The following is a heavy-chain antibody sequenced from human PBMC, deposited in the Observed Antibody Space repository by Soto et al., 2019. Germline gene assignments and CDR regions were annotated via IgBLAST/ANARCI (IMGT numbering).Heavy chain of an antibody. J-gene: IGHJ4*02. CDR2: ISDDGDST. CDR3: AKRSGYQEAAYLDY. V-gene: IGHV3-23*01. CDR1: RFTFSSYG. D-gene: IGHD5-12*01. Sequence: EVQLLESGGDLVQPGGSLRLSCAVSRFTFSSYGMNWVRQAPGKGLEWVSSISDDGDSTYYADSVKGRFTISRDNSKNNLYLQMNSLRAEDTAVYYCAKRSGYQEAAYLDYWGQGTLVTVSA.